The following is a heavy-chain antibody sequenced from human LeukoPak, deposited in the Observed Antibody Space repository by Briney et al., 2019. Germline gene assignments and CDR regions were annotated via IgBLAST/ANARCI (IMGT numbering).Heavy chain of an antibody. V-gene: IGHV4-30-4*01. D-gene: IGHD4-17*01. J-gene: IGHJ3*02. CDR1: GGSISSGDYY. CDR2: IYYSGST. Sequence: SETLSLTCTVSGGSISSGDYYWSWTRQPPGKGLEWIGYIYYSGSTYYNPSLKSRVTISVDTSKNQFSLKLSSVTAADTAVYYCARDGATVTTRFKAFDIWGQGTMVTVSS. CDR3: ARDGATVTTRFKAFDI.